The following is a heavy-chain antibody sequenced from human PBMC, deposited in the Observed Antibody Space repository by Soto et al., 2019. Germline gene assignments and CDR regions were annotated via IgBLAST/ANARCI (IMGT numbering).Heavy chain of an antibody. Sequence: QVQLVESGGGVVQPGTSLKLSCATSGFIFTSFGMHWLRQAPGKGLEWVAVISYDGIDENYADSVKGRFAISRDKSKSTVYLHMNTLTVEDTAVYYCAKDFPEMATVAPDVSWAHGTLVTVSS. CDR1: GFIFTSFG. CDR2: ISYDGIDE. CDR3: AKDFPEMATVAPDVS. V-gene: IGHV3-30*18. D-gene: IGHD4-4*01. J-gene: IGHJ5*01.